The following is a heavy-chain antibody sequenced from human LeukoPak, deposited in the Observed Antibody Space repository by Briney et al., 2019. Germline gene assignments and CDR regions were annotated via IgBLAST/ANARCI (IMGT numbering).Heavy chain of an antibody. D-gene: IGHD2-15*01. Sequence: GASVRVPCKASGYTFTSYGISWVRQAPGQGLEWMGWISAYNGNTNYAQKLQGRVTMTTDTSTSTAYMELSRLRSDDTAVYYCAREGPGAIYCSGGSCYSAFDIWGQGTMVTVSS. CDR1: GYTFTSYG. V-gene: IGHV1-18*01. CDR3: AREGPGAIYCSGGSCYSAFDI. CDR2: ISAYNGNT. J-gene: IGHJ3*02.